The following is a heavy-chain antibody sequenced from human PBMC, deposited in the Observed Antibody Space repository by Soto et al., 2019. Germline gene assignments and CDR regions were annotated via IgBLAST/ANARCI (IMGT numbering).Heavy chain of an antibody. CDR3: ALRYYYYGMDV. V-gene: IGHV3-7*01. J-gene: IGHJ6*02. CDR2: IKQDGSEK. CDR1: GCTFSSYW. Sequence: QALGSLRRSCAASGCTFSSYWMSWVRQAPGKGLEWVANIKQDGSEKYYVDSVKGRFTISRDNAKNSLYLQMNSLRAADTAVYYCALRYYYYGMDVCGQRTTVTVSS.